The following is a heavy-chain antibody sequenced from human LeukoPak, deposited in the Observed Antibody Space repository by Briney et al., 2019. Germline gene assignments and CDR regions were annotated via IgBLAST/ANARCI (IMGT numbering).Heavy chain of an antibody. CDR1: GYTFTDYY. V-gene: IGHV1-69-2*01. D-gene: IGHD2-2*01. CDR2: VDPEDGET. Sequence: ASVKVSCKVSGYTFTDYYMHWVQQAPGKGLEWMGLVDPEDGETIYAEKFQGRVNITADTSTDTAYMELRSLRSEDTAVYYCPTRGIVVVPVWADYWGQGTLVTVSS. J-gene: IGHJ4*02. CDR3: PTRGIVVVPVWADY.